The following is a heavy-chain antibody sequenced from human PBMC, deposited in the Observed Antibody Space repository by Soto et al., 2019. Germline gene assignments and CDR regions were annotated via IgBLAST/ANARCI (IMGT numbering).Heavy chain of an antibody. CDR1: GFTFSSYG. J-gene: IGHJ4*02. V-gene: IGHV3-23*01. CDR2: LSGSGAST. CDR3: AKARGLDGSGSYYNIVY. Sequence: GGSLRLSCAASGFTFSSYGMSWVRQAPGKGLEWVSALSGSGASTYYADPVKGRFTISRDNSKNTLYLQMNSLRAEDTAIYYCAKARGLDGSGSYYNIVYWGQGTLVTVSS. D-gene: IGHD3-10*01.